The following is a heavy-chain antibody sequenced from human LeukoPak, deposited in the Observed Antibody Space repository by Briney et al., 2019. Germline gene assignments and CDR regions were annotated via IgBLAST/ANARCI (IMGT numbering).Heavy chain of an antibody. CDR2: IIPIFGTA. Sequence: SVKVSCKASGGTFSSYAISWVRQAPGQGLEWMGGIIPIFGTANYAQKFQGRVTITADESTSTAYMELSSLRSEDTAVYYCATRVVPAYSYYYYYMDVWGKGTTVTVSS. J-gene: IGHJ6*03. D-gene: IGHD2-2*01. CDR1: GGTFSSYA. V-gene: IGHV1-69*01. CDR3: ATRVVPAYSYYYYYMDV.